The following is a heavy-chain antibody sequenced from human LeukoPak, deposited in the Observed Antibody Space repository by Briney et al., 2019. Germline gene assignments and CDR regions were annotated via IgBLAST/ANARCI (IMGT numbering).Heavy chain of an antibody. CDR3: ARGRDGYNLDAFDI. CDR2: INHSGST. J-gene: IGHJ3*02. Sequence: SETLSLTCAVYGGSFSGSYWSWIRQPPGKGLEWIGEINHSGSTNYNPSLKSRVTISVDTSKNQFSLKLSSVTAADTAVYYCARGRDGYNLDAFDIWGQGTMVTVSS. CDR1: GGSFSGSY. D-gene: IGHD5-24*01. V-gene: IGHV4-34*01.